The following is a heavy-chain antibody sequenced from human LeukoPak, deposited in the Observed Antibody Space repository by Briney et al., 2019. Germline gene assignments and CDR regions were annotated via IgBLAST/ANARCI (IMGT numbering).Heavy chain of an antibody. CDR1: GFTFTNSA. CDR2: IVVDSGNT. CDR3: AADPYDYGDYVLGY. D-gene: IGHD4-17*01. V-gene: IGHV1-58*02. Sequence: SVKVSCKASGFTFTNSAMQWVRHPRGQRLEWIGWIVVDSGNTNYAQKFQERVTITRDMSTSTAYMELSSLRSEDTAVYYCAADPYDYGDYVLGYWGQGTLVTVSS. J-gene: IGHJ4*02.